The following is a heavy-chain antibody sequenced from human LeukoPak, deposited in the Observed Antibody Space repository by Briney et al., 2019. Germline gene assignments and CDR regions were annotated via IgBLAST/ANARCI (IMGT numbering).Heavy chain of an antibody. Sequence: GGSLRLSCAASGFTVSNYAMSWVRQAPGKGLEWVSAISSSGGSTYYADSVKGRFTISRDNAKNSLYLQMNSLRAEDTALYYCAKDRRAAAAGVDYWGQGTLVTVSS. CDR1: GFTVSNYA. D-gene: IGHD6-13*01. CDR2: ISSSGGST. CDR3: AKDRRAAAAGVDY. J-gene: IGHJ4*02. V-gene: IGHV3-23*01.